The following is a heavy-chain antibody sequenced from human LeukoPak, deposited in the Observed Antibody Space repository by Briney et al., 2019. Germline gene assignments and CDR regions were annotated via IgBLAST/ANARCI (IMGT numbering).Heavy chain of an antibody. CDR3: AREGGPPPWYFDL. Sequence: PGGSLRLSCATSGFTFSTYWMNWVRQAPGKGLEWVANIKQDGSEKYYVDSVKGRFTISRDNAKNTLYLQMNSLSAEDTAVYHCAREGGPPPWYFDLWGRGTLVTVSS. D-gene: IGHD3-16*01. CDR1: GFTFSTYW. J-gene: IGHJ2*01. CDR2: IKQDGSEK. V-gene: IGHV3-7*04.